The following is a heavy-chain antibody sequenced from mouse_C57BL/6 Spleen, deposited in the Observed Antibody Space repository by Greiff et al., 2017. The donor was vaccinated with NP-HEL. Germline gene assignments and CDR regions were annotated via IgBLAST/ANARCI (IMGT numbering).Heavy chain of an antibody. CDR3: AGEGEAY. V-gene: IGHV1-82*01. CDR1: GYAFSSSW. J-gene: IGHJ3*01. Sequence: QVQLQQPGPELVKPGASVKISCKASGYAFSSSWMNWVKQRPGKGLEWIGRNYPGDGDTNYNGQFKGKATLTADKSSSTAYMQLSSLTSEDSAVYCCAGEGEAYWDHGTLLTVSA. D-gene: IGHD2-13*01. CDR2: NYPGDGDT.